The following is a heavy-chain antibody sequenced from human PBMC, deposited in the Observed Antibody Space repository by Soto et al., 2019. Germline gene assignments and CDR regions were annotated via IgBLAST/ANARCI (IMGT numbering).Heavy chain of an antibody. CDR2: IYYSGST. Sequence: SETLSLTCTVSGGSISSSSYYWGWIRQPPGKGLEWIGRIYYSGSTYYTPSLKSRVTISVDTSKNQFSLKLSSVTAADTAVYYCARLEEEQQLVLFDYWGQGTLVTVSS. J-gene: IGHJ4*02. V-gene: IGHV4-39*01. CDR3: ARLEEEQQLVLFDY. CDR1: GGSISSSSYY. D-gene: IGHD6-13*01.